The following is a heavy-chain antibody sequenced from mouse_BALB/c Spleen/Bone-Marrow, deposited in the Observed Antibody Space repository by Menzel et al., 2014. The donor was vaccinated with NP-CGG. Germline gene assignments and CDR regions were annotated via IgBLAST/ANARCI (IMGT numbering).Heavy chain of an antibody. Sequence: VKLMASGGDLVKPAGSLNLSCAASGLTFSSYGMSWVRPPPDKRLAWVATICSGGSYTYYPDSVKGRFTISRDNAKNTLYLQMSSVKSEDTAMYYCTRDYGNYAWFAYWGQGTLDTVSA. D-gene: IGHD2-1*01. CDR2: ICSGGSYT. J-gene: IGHJ3*01. V-gene: IGHV5-6*02. CDR1: GLTFSSYG. CDR3: TRDYGNYAWFAY.